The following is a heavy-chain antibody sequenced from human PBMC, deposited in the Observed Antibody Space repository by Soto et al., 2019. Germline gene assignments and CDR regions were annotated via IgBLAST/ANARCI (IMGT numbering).Heavy chain of an antibody. CDR1: GFTVSSNY. V-gene: IGHV3-53*01. D-gene: IGHD6-13*01. Sequence: GGSLRLSCAASGFTVSSNYMSWVRQAPGKGLEWVSVSGSDGSTYYADSVKGRFTISRDNSKNTLNLQMNSLRAEDTAVYYCARRSSSWYFDYWGQGTLVTVSS. J-gene: IGHJ4*02. CDR2: SGSDGST. CDR3: ARRSSSWYFDY.